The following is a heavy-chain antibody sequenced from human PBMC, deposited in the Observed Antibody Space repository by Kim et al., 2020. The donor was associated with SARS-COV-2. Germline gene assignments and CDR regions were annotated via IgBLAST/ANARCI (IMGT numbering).Heavy chain of an antibody. CDR3: ARDPNPYCGGDCYSEDKFDY. V-gene: IGHV1-46*01. Sequence: ASVKVSCKASGYTFTSYYMHWVRQAPGQGLEWMGIINPSGGSTSYAQKFQGRVTMTRDTSTSTVYMELSSLRSEDTAVYYCARDPNPYCGGDCYSEDKFDYWGQGTLVTVSS. J-gene: IGHJ4*02. D-gene: IGHD2-21*02. CDR1: GYTFTSYY. CDR2: INPSGGST.